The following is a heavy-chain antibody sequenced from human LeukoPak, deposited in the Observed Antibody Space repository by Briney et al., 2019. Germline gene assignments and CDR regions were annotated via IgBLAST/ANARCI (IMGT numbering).Heavy chain of an antibody. Sequence: GGSLRLSCAASGFTFDDYGMSWVRQAPGKGLEWVSGINWNGGSTGYADSVKGQFTISRDNAKNSLYLQMNSLRAEDTALYYCARSLAVAGTRIGYFDYWGQGTLVTVSS. J-gene: IGHJ4*02. V-gene: IGHV3-20*04. D-gene: IGHD6-19*01. CDR3: ARSLAVAGTRIGYFDY. CDR2: INWNGGST. CDR1: GFTFDDYG.